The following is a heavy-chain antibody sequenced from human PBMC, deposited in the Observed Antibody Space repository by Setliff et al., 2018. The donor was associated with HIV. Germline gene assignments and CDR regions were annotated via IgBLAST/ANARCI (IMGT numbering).Heavy chain of an antibody. V-gene: IGHV4-4*02. D-gene: IGHD1-1*01. J-gene: IGHJ3*02. Sequence: SETLSLTCVVSGASFSSSNCWSWVRQPPGKGLEWIGEIYHSGSTNYNPSLKSRVTISLDKSKSQFSLKLSSVTAADTAVYYCARGQPRSAFDIWGQGTMVTVSS. CDR3: ARGQPRSAFDI. CDR2: IYHSGST. CDR1: GASFSSSNC.